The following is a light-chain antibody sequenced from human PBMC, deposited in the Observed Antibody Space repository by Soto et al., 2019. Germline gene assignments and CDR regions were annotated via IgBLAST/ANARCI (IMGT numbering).Light chain of an antibody. Sequence: QSALTQPPSVSGSPGKSVTISCSGTIDDVTAYYRVSWYQQTPGTAPKLMIYDVSNRPSGVPDRFSGSRSGNTASLTISGLQAEDEGDYFCSVYTRTSTYVFGTGTKLTVL. J-gene: IGLJ1*01. CDR2: DVS. CDR3: SVYTRTSTYV. V-gene: IGLV2-18*01. CDR1: IDDVTAYYR.